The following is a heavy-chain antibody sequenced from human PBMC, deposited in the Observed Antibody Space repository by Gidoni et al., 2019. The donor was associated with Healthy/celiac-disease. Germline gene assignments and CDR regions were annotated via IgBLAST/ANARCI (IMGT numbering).Heavy chain of an antibody. V-gene: IGHV3-30*02. CDR3: AKGGQDGWELLLPY. CDR1: GFTFSSYG. D-gene: IGHD1-26*01. J-gene: IGHJ4*02. Sequence: QVQLVESGGGVVQPGGSLRLSCAASGFTFSSYGMHWVRQAPGKGLEWVAFIRYDGSNKYYADSVKGRFTISRDNSKNTLYLQMNSLRAEDTAVYYCAKGGQDGWELLLPYWGQGTLVTVSS. CDR2: IRYDGSNK.